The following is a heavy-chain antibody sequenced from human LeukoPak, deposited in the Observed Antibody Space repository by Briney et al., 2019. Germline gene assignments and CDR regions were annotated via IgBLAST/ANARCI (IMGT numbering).Heavy chain of an antibody. V-gene: IGHV3-7*03. D-gene: IGHD1-26*01. Sequence: PGGSLRLSCAASGFTFRNYWMSWVRQAPGKGLEWVANIKQDGTEKFYVDSVKGRFTISRDNAKNSLYLQVNSLRAEDTAVYYCAREIRGYSYFDQWGQGTLVTVSS. CDR3: AREIRGYSYFDQ. CDR2: IKQDGTEK. J-gene: IGHJ4*02. CDR1: GFTFRNYW.